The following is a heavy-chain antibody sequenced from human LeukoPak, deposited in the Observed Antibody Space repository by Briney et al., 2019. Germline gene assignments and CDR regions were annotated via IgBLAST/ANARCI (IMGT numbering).Heavy chain of an antibody. J-gene: IGHJ3*02. V-gene: IGHV1-8*01. CDR1: GYTFTSYD. Sequence: AASVKVSCKASGYTFTSYDINWVRQATGQGLEWMGWMNPNSGNTGYAQKFQGRVTMTRNTSISTAYMELSSLRSEDTAVYYCAREHEGDILSRGNAFDIWGQGTMVTVSS. D-gene: IGHD3-9*01. CDR2: MNPNSGNT. CDR3: AREHEGDILSRGNAFDI.